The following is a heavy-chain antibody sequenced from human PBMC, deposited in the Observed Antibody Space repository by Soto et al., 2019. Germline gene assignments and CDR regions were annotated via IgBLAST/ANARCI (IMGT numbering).Heavy chain of an antibody. Sequence: SETLSLTCAVYGGSFSGYYWSWIRQPAGKGLEWIGHIYPSGSTSYNPSLRSRVTMSLDTSTNKIFLNLTSVTAADTAVFYCVRGRSYSVYDFWGPGTLVTVS. CDR1: GGSFSGYY. J-gene: IGHJ4*02. CDR2: IYPSGST. V-gene: IGHV4-59*10. CDR3: VRGRSYSVYDF. D-gene: IGHD5-12*01.